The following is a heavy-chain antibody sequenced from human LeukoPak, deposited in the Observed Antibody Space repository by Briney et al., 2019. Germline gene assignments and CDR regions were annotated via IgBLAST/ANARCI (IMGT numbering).Heavy chain of an antibody. J-gene: IGHJ4*02. CDR2: SNTDGTI. Sequence: GGSLRLSCAASGFTFSYYSMNWVRQAPGKGLEWISYSNTDGTISYADSVKGRFTISRDNSKNTLYLQMDSLRAEDTAIYYCAKALSLVVVTAIPNWGQGTLVTVSS. D-gene: IGHD2-21*02. CDR1: GFTFSYYS. V-gene: IGHV3-48*01. CDR3: AKALSLVVVTAIPN.